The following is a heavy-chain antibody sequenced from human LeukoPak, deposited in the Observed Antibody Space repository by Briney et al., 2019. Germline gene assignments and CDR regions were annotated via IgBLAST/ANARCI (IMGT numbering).Heavy chain of an antibody. CDR3: ARDLGMASFDY. CDR2: INSDGSST. J-gene: IGHJ4*02. D-gene: IGHD5-24*01. CDR1: GFTFSTYA. Sequence: PGGSLRLSCAASGFTFSTYAMSWVRQAPGKGLVWVSRINSDGSSTSYADSVKGRFTISRDNAKNTLYLQMNSLRAEDTAVYYCARDLGMASFDYWGQGTLVTVSS. V-gene: IGHV3-74*01.